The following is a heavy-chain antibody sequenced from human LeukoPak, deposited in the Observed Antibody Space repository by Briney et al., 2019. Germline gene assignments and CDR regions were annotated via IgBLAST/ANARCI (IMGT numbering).Heavy chain of an antibody. D-gene: IGHD7-27*01. CDR1: GFTFSSYS. Sequence: GGSLRLSCAASGFTFSSYSMNWVRQAPGKGLEWVSSISSSSSYIYYAGSVKGRFTISRDNAKNSLYLQMNSLRAEDTAVYYCARGGVGTPYFDYWGQGTLVTVSS. CDR3: ARGGVGTPYFDY. V-gene: IGHV3-21*06. J-gene: IGHJ4*02. CDR2: ISSSSSYI.